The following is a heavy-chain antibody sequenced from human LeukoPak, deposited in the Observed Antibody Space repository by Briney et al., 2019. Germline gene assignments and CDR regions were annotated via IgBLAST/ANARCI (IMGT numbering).Heavy chain of an antibody. CDR3: ARGYRSKGLDV. CDR2: SYYEAKRSK. J-gene: IGHJ6*02. V-gene: IGHV6-1*01. CDR1: GDSVSNNTAA. D-gene: IGHD1-1*01. Sequence: QTLTLTCAISGDSVSNNTAAWNRIRRSPSRGLVWLGRSYYEAKRSKCYAVDERSRITINPDTYNDQCALQLNSGTPEDTAVYYCARGYRSKGLDVWGQGTTVTVSS.